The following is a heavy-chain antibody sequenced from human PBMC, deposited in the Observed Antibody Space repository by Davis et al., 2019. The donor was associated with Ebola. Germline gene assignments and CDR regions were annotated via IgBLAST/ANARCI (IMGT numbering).Heavy chain of an antibody. CDR3: ARDLSAGPPDYYDSSGYYLEDY. CDR1: GGTFSSYA. J-gene: IGHJ4*02. Sequence: SVKVSCKASGGTFSSYAISRVRQAPGQGLEWMGRIIPILGIANYAQKFQGSVTITADKSTSTAYMELSSLRSEDTAVYYCARDLSAGPPDYYDSSGYYLEDYWGQGTLVTVSS. CDR2: IIPILGIA. D-gene: IGHD3-22*01. V-gene: IGHV1-69*04.